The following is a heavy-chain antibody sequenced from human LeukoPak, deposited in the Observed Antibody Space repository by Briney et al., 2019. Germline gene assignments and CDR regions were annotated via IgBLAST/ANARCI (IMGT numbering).Heavy chain of an antibody. V-gene: IGHV4-28*01. D-gene: IGHD2-2*02. CDR2: IYYSGST. J-gene: IGHJ4*02. CDR1: GYSISSSNW. CDR3: ARIMWDCSSTSCYRRVDY. Sequence: PSETLSLTCAVSGYSISSSNWWGWIRQPPGKGLEWIGYIYYSGSTYYNPSLESRVTMSVDTSKNQFSLKLSSVTAVDTAVYYCARIMWDCSSTSCYRRVDYWGQGTLVTVSS.